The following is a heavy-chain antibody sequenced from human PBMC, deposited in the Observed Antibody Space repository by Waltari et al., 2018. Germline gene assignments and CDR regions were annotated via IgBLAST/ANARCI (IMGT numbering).Heavy chain of an antibody. D-gene: IGHD3-16*01. CDR1: GYSSSSGYY. CDR2: IYNSGST. J-gene: IGHJ4*02. Sequence: QVQLQESGPGPVKPSENLSLTCAVSGYSSSSGYYWGWIRQPPGKGLEWIGSIYNSGSTYDNPSLKSRVTISVDTSKNQFSLKLSSVTAADTAVYYCARHGGPMTHCWFDYWGQGTLVTVSS. V-gene: IGHV4-38-2*01. CDR3: ARHGGPMTHCWFDY.